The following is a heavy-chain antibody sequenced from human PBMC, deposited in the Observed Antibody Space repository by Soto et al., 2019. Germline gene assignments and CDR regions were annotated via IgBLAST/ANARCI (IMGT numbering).Heavy chain of an antibody. CDR1: GYTFTGYY. CDR3: ARAHCGGDCYSGVDY. D-gene: IGHD2-21*02. Sequence: QVQLVQSGAEVKKPGASVKVSCKASGYTFTGYYMHWVRQAPGQGLEWMGWINPNSGGTNYAQKFQGWVTRTRDKSISTAYMELSRLRSDDTAVYYCARAHCGGDCYSGVDYWGQGTLVTVSS. V-gene: IGHV1-2*04. CDR2: INPNSGGT. J-gene: IGHJ4*02.